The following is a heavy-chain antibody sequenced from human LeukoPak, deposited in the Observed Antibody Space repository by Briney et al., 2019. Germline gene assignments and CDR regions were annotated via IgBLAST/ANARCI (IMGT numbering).Heavy chain of an antibody. CDR2: IYYSGST. J-gene: IGHJ3*02. V-gene: IGHV4-39*01. D-gene: IGHD3-10*01. Sequence: SETLSLTCTVSGGSISSSSYYWGWIRQPPGKGLEWIGSIYYSGSTYYNPSLKSRVTISVDTSKNQFSLKLSSVTAAGTAVYYCATPRSYHRDTDAFDIWGQGTMVTVSS. CDR3: ATPRSYHRDTDAFDI. CDR1: GGSISSSSYY.